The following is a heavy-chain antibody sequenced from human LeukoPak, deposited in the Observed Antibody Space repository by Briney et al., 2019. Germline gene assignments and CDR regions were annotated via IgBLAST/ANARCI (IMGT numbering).Heavy chain of an antibody. CDR1: GYTFTGYY. D-gene: IGHD3-10*01. CDR3: ARCLASSVWLGGINWFDP. Sequence: ASVKVSCKASGYTFTGYYMHWVRQAPGQGLEWMGWINPNSGGTNYAQKFQGRVTMTRDTSISTAYMELSRLRSDDTAVYYCARCLASSVWLGGINWFDPWGQGTLVTVSS. V-gene: IGHV1-2*02. J-gene: IGHJ5*02. CDR2: INPNSGGT.